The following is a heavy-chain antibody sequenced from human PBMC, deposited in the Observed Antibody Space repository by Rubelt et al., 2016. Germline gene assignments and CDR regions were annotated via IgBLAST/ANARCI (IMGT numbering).Heavy chain of an antibody. CDR3: AKWGPGIVVPTTISSWFDP. V-gene: IGHV4-39*01. Sequence: QLQLQESGPGLVKPPETLSLACTVSGTSISSTSFYWGWIRQPPGKGLEWLGNIYYSGSTSYNPSLTSRVTISVDTPQNQFSLRRSSGAGAETAVYDCAKWGPGIVVPTTISSWFDPWGPGTLVTVS. J-gene: IGHJ5*02. D-gene: IGHD2-2*01. CDR2: IYYSGST. CDR1: GTSISSTSFY.